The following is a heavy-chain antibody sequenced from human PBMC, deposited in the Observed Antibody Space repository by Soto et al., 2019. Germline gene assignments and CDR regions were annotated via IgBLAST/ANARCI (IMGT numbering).Heavy chain of an antibody. CDR3: ARVDQQLDGRGETDY. CDR2: IIPILGIA. J-gene: IGHJ4*02. V-gene: IGHV1-69*02. Sequence: ASVKVSCKASGGTFSSYTISWVRQAPGQGLEWMGRIIPILGIANYAQKFQGRVTITADKSTSTAYMELSSLRSEDTAVYYCARVDQQLDGRGETDYWGQGTLVTVSS. CDR1: GGTFSSYT. D-gene: IGHD6-13*01.